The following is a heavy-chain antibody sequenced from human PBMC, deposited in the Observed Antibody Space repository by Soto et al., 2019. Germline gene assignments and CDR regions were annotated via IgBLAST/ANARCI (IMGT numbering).Heavy chain of an antibody. D-gene: IGHD5-18*01. CDR1: GGSISSGGYY. CDR2: IYYSGST. CDR3: ARERIQLWLAGDYYYGMDV. J-gene: IGHJ6*02. Sequence: SETLSLTCTFSGGSISSGGYYWGWVRPHPGKGLEWIGYIYYSGSTYYNPSLKSRVIISVDTSKNQFSLKLSSVTAADTAVYYCARERIQLWLAGDYYYGMDVWGQGTTVTVSS. V-gene: IGHV4-31*03.